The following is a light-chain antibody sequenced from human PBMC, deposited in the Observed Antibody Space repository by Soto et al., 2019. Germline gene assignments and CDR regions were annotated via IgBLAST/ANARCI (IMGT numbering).Light chain of an antibody. V-gene: IGKV1-39*01. CDR3: QQSYSTPLT. J-gene: IGKJ4*01. Sequence: DIPMTQSPSSLSASVGDRVIITCRASQSISLYLNWYQQKPGKAPNLLIYAASNLQSGVSSRFSGSGSGTDFTLIISSLQPEDFASYYCQQSYSTPLTFGGGTKVEIK. CDR2: AAS. CDR1: QSISLY.